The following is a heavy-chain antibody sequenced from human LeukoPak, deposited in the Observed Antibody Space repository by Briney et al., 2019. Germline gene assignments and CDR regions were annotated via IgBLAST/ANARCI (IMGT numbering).Heavy chain of an antibody. V-gene: IGHV3-23*01. J-gene: IGHJ4*02. CDR1: GFTFSSYA. D-gene: IGHD5-18*01. CDR3: AKGSIMGQLWFGIDY. CDR2: INGSGGST. Sequence: GGSLRLSCAASGFTFSSYAMSWVRQAPGKGLEWVSAINGSGGSTYYADSVKGRFTISRDNSKNTLYLQLNDLRAEETAVYYCAKGSIMGQLWFGIDYWGQGTLVTVSS.